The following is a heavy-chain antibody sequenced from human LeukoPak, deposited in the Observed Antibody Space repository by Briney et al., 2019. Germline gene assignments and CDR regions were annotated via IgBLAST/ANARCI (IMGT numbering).Heavy chain of an antibody. Sequence: GGSLRLSCAASGFTFSSYGMHWVRQAPGKGLEWVAVIWYDGSNKYYADSVKGRFTISRDNSKNTLYLQMNSLRAEDTAVYYCASRSGYYYFDYWGQGTLVTVSS. J-gene: IGHJ4*02. CDR1: GFTFSSYG. D-gene: IGHD3-22*01. V-gene: IGHV3-33*01. CDR3: ASRSGYYYFDY. CDR2: IWYDGSNK.